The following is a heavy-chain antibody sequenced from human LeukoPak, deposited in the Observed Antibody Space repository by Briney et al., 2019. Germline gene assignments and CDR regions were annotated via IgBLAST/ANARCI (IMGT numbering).Heavy chain of an antibody. CDR3: ARDQWLAYYYHGMDV. J-gene: IGHJ6*02. Sequence: GGSLRLSCAASGFTFSSYAMHWVRQAPGKGLEWVAVISYDGSNKYYADSVKGRFTISRDKAENSLYLQMNSLRAEDTAIYYCARDQWLAYYYHGMDVWGQGTTVTVSS. D-gene: IGHD6-19*01. V-gene: IGHV3-30-3*01. CDR1: GFTFSSYA. CDR2: ISYDGSNK.